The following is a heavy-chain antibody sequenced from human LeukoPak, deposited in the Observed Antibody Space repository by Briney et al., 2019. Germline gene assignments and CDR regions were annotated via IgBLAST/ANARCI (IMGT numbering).Heavy chain of an antibody. J-gene: IGHJ4*02. D-gene: IGHD5-12*01. CDR1: GFTFSNYW. CDR2: IKYDGSEK. CDR3: ARLVWWLRDFDY. Sequence: GGSLRLSCEASGFTFSNYWMSWVRQAPGKGLEWVANIKYDGSEKYYVDSVKGRFTISRDNSKNTLYLQMNSLRAEDTAVYYCARLVWWLRDFDYWGQGTLVTVSS. V-gene: IGHV3-7*03.